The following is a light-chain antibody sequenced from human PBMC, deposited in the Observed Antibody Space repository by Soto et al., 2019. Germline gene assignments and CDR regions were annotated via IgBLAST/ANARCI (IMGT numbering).Light chain of an antibody. CDR3: QQYFRIPYT. J-gene: IGKJ2*01. Sequence: DIVMTQSPDSLAVSLGERATINCKSSQSVLSSSNNKNFLTWYQQKPGQSPKLLIYWASTRESGVPDRLSGSGSGTDFTLTISSRQAEDVALYDCQQYFRIPYTFGHGTKLEIK. CDR2: WAS. CDR1: QSVLSSSNNKNF. V-gene: IGKV4-1*01.